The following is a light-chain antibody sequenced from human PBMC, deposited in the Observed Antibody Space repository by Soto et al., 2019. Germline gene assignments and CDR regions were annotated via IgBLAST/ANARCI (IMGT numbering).Light chain of an antibody. J-gene: IGKJ1*01. CDR2: APS. Sequence: DIQVTKCPAPLPPSVRARVTITCRASQSISSYLNWFQQKPGKAPKLLSYAPSSLQSGVPSRFSGTGSGTDFTLTISSLQPEDFATSYCQQSYSTLWTFGQGTKVDIK. CDR3: QQSYSTLWT. V-gene: IGKV1-39*01. CDR1: QSISSY.